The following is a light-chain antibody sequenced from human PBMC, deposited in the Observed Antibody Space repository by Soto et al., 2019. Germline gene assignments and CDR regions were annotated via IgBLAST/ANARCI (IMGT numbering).Light chain of an antibody. CDR2: NVR. J-gene: IGLJ2*01. CDR3: SSYTSRSTVV. V-gene: IGLV2-14*01. Sequence: QSALTQPASVSGSPGQSITISCTGTSSDVGGYDYVSWYQQHPGKAPTLMIYNVRNRPSGVSNRFSGSKAGNTASLTIYGLQAEDEAAYYCSSYTSRSTVVFGGGTKLTVL. CDR1: SSDVGGYDY.